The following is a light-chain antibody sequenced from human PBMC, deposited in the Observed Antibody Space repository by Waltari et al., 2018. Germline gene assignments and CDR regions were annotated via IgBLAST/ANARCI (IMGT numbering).Light chain of an antibody. CDR2: HAS. J-gene: IGKJ1*01. Sequence: DIQMTQSPSTLSASIGDRVTITCRASQSISHYLAWYQKKPGRAPKLLIYHASTLYSGDPSXXXXGASGTKXXXXXRSLQSDXXXSYXXQXXXSYSALXFGXXTXXXIK. CDR3: QXXXSYSALX. V-gene: IGKV1-5*01. CDR1: QSISHY.